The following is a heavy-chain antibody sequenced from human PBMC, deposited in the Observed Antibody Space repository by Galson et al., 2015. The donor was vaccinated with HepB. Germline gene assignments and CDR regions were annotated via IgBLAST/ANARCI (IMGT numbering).Heavy chain of an antibody. D-gene: IGHD3-10*01. V-gene: IGHV1-46*01. CDR2: INPSGGST. J-gene: IGHJ5*02. Sequence: SVKVSCKASGYTFTSYAMNWVRQAPGQGLEWMGIINPSGGSTSYAQKFQGRVTMTRDTSTSTVYMELSSLRSEDTAVYYCAGEGEGGNWFDPWGQGTLVTVSS. CDR1: GYTFTSYA. CDR3: AGEGEGGNWFDP.